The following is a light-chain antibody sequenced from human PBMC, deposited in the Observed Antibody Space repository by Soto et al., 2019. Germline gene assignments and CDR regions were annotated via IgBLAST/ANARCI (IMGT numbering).Light chain of an antibody. V-gene: IGLV3-21*04. CDR2: YDS. Sequence: SYELTQPPSVSVAPGKTARITCGGNNIGSKSVHWYQQKPGQAPVLVIYYDSDRPSGIPERFSGSNSGNTATLTISRVEAGDEADYYCQVWDSSSDHNYVFGNGTKVTVL. CDR3: QVWDSSSDHNYV. CDR1: NIGSKS. J-gene: IGLJ1*01.